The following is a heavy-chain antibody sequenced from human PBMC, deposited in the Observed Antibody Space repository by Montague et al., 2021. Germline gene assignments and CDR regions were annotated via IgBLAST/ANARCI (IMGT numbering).Heavy chain of an antibody. D-gene: IGHD4-11*01. J-gene: IGHJ4*02. V-gene: IGHV4-34*01. CDR2: ITHNGRT. CDR1: GGSFNDYY. CDR3: ARRPRITVTGRFDL. Sequence: SETLSLTCAGSGGSFNDYYWSWTRQSPGQGLEWIGDITHNGRTNSNPSLKSRVTLSVDTSKSHFSLNLTSVTAADTAVYFCARRPRITVTGRFDLWGEGTLVTVSS.